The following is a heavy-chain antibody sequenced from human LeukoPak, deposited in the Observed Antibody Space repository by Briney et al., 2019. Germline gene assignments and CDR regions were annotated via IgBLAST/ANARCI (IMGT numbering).Heavy chain of an antibody. CDR2: IFYSGST. D-gene: IGHD3-22*01. V-gene: IGHV4-59*08. J-gene: IGHJ4*02. Sequence: SESLSLTCTVPGGSISSYYCSWVRQPPGKGLEWIGCIFYSGSTNYDPSLESRVTISLDTPKNQISLRLSSVTAADTAVYYCARQPSGYYDKSGYYPYYFDFWGQGALVTVSS. CDR1: GGSISSYY. CDR3: ARQPSGYYDKSGYYPYYFDF.